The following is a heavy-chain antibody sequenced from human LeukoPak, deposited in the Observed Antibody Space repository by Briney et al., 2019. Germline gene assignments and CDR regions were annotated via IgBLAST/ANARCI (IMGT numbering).Heavy chain of an antibody. CDR3: ARGSLTHYDSSGYYYRAFDI. J-gene: IGHJ3*02. V-gene: IGHV4-31*03. D-gene: IGHD3-22*01. CDR1: GGSISSGGYY. Sequence: SETLSLTCTVSGGSISSGGYYWSWIRQHPGKGLEWIGYIYYSGSTYYNPSLKSRVTISVDTSMNQFSLKLSSVTAADTAVYYCARGSLTHYDSSGYYYRAFDIWGQGTMVTVSS. CDR2: IYYSGST.